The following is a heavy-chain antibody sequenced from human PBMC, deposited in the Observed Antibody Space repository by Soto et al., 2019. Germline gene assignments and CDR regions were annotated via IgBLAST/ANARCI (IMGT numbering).Heavy chain of an antibody. D-gene: IGHD6-13*01. J-gene: IGHJ6*02. CDR3: EKTFYVAAARHHSYCIHV. Sequence: RLSCSASGCTFSSYAMSWVRQAPGKGLEWVSAISGSGGSTYYADSVKGRFTISRDNSKNTLYLQMNSLRAEDTAVYYCEKTFYVAAARHHSYCIHVSCQGSTVTVS. V-gene: IGHV3-23*01. CDR2: ISGSGGST. CDR1: GCTFSSYA.